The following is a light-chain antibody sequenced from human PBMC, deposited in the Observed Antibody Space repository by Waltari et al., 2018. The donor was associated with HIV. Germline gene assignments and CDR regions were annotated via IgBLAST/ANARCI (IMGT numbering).Light chain of an antibody. CDR3: QQYYSTPRT. CDR1: RTVLYSSNNKNY. J-gene: IGKJ1*01. Sequence: DIVVTQSPASLTVSLGERATINCKSSRTVLYSSNNKNYLAWYQQKQGQPPKLVIYWASTRESGVPDRFSGSGSGTDFTLTISSLQAEDVAVYYCQQYYSTPRTFGQGTKVEIK. CDR2: WAS. V-gene: IGKV4-1*01.